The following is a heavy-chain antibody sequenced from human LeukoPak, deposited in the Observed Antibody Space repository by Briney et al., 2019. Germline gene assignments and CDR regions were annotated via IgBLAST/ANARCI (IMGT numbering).Heavy chain of an antibody. V-gene: IGHV4-28*05. CDR2: IYYSGSI. CDR1: GYSISSSNW. J-gene: IGHJ4*02. CDR3: ARSLGDHASVWDY. D-gene: IGHD3-16*01. Sequence: SDTLSLTCAVSGYSISSSNWWGWIRQPPGKGLEWIGYIYYSGSIYYNPSLKSRVTMSVDTSKNQFSLKLSSVTAVDTAVYYCARSLGDHASVWDYWGQGTLVTVSS.